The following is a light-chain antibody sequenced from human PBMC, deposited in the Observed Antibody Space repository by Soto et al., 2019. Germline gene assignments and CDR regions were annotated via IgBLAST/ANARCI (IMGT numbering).Light chain of an antibody. V-gene: IGLV1-40*01. CDR3: QSYDSSLSGWV. Sequence: QSVLTQPPSVSGAPGQRVTISCTGSSSNIGAGYDVHWYQQLPGTAPKLLIYGNSNRPSGVPDRFSGSTSGTSASLAIPGLQAEDEADYYCQSYDSSLSGWVFGGGTKLTVL. CDR1: SSNIGAGYD. CDR2: GNS. J-gene: IGLJ3*02.